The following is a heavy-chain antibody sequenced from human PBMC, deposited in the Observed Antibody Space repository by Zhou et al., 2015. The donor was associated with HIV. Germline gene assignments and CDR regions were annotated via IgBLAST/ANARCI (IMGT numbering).Heavy chain of an antibody. D-gene: IGHD3-22*01. CDR2: INSDVSST. Sequence: EVQLVESGGGAVQPGGSLRLSCEASGFNFPDTWMHWVRQAPGKGLVWVSRINSDVSSTSYADSVKGRFTISRDNAKNTLYLHMNSLRAEDTAVYYCARNYYDSSGYYPTRMDVWGKGTTVTVSS. V-gene: IGHV3-74*02. J-gene: IGHJ6*03. CDR1: GFNFPDTW. CDR3: ARNYYDSSGYYPTRMDV.